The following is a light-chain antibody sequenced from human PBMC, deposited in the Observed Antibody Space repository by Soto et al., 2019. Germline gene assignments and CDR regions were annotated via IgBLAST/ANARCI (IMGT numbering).Light chain of an antibody. CDR1: QSVGSY. CDR3: QQCGGSPFT. J-gene: IGKJ3*01. V-gene: IGKV3-15*01. CDR2: GAS. Sequence: EIVMTQSPPTLSVSPGERVTLSCRASQSVGSYLAWYQQSPGQAPRLLIYGASTRATGIPARFSGSGSGTDFTLTISSLQSEDFAVYYCQQCGGSPFTFGPGTKVDIK.